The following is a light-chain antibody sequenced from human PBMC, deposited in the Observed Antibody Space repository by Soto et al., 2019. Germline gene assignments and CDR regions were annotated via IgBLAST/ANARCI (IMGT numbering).Light chain of an antibody. CDR3: HHYNIYS. J-gene: IGKJ1*01. Sequence: DIQMTQSPSTLSASVGDRVTITCRASQSIGKVLSCDQLKPGTAPKVLIYHAANLQSGVPSRFSGSGSGTEFTLTISRLQPDVFASYYCHHYNIYSFGQGTKLDI. V-gene: IGKV1-5*01. CDR1: QSIGKV. CDR2: HAA.